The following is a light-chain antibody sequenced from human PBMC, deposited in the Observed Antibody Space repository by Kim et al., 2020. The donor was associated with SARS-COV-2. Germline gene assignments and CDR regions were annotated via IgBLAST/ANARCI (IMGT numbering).Light chain of an antibody. CDR2: QDS. CDR3: QAWDSSTRVV. Sequence: SYELTQPPSVSVSPGQTASITCSGDKLGDKYACWYQQKPGQSPVLVTYQDSKRPSGIPERFSGSNSGNTATLTISGTQAMDEADYYCQAWDSSTRVVFGGGTQLTVL. CDR1: KLGDKY. V-gene: IGLV3-1*01. J-gene: IGLJ2*01.